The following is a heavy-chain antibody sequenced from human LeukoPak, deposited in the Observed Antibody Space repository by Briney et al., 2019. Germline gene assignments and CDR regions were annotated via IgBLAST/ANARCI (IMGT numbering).Heavy chain of an antibody. CDR1: GYTFTSYA. J-gene: IGHJ5*02. V-gene: IGHV1-3*01. D-gene: IGHD2-21*02. Sequence: ASVKVSCKASGYTFTSYAMHWVRQAPGQRLEWMGWINAGNGNTKYSQKFQGRVTITRDTSATTSYMELSSLRSEDTAVYYCAREQRVGGDFPWGQGTLVTVSS. CDR2: INAGNGNT. CDR3: AREQRVGGDFP.